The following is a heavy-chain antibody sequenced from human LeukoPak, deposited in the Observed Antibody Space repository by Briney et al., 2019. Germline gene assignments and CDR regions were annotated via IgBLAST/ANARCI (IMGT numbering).Heavy chain of an antibody. CDR1: GGSISSYY. CDR2: IYTSGST. V-gene: IGHV4-4*07. D-gene: IGHD5-24*01. CDR3: ARDVGAGRDGYNDAFDI. Sequence: SETLSLTCTVSGGSISSYYWSWIRQPAGKGLEWIGRIYTSGSTNYNPSLKSRVTMSVDTSKNQFSLELSSVTAADTAVYYCARDVGAGRDGYNDAFDIWGQGTMVTVSS. J-gene: IGHJ3*02.